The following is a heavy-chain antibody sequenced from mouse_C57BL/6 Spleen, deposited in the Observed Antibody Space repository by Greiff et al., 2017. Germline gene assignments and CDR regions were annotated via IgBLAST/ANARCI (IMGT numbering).Heavy chain of an antibody. J-gene: IGHJ2*01. CDR2: IDPETGGT. D-gene: IGHD1-1*01. V-gene: IGHV1-15*01. CDR3: TRDTTVAYFDY. Sequence: QVQLQQSGAELVRPGASVTLSCKASGYTFTDYEMHWVKQTPVHGLEWIGAIDPETGGTAYNQKFKGKAILTADKSSSTAYMELRSLTSEDSAVYYCTRDTTVAYFDYWGQGTTLTV. CDR1: GYTFTDYE.